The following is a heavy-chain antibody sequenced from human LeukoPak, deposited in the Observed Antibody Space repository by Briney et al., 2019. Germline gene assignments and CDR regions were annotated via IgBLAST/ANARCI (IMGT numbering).Heavy chain of an antibody. CDR2: IYSGGST. V-gene: IGHV3-53*01. CDR1: GFTVSSNY. Sequence: GGSLRLSCAASGFTVSSNYMSWVRQAPGKGLEWVSVIYSGGSTYYADSVKGRLTISRDNSKNTLYLQMNSLRAEDTAVYYCARDMAAAENLAFDYWGQGTLVTVSS. CDR3: ARDMAAAENLAFDY. J-gene: IGHJ4*02. D-gene: IGHD6-13*01.